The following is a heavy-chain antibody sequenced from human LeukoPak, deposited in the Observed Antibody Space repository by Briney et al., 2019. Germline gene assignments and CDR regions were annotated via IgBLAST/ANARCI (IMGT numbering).Heavy chain of an antibody. J-gene: IGHJ5*02. CDR3: ARGRSFGGVHRPRGYWFDP. Sequence: ASVKVSCKASGYTFTSYDIKWVRQATGQGLEWMGWMIPDSGNTGYAQKFQGRVTMTRNTSISTAYMELSSLRSEDTAVYYCARGRSFGGVHRPRGYWFDPWGQGTLVTVSS. V-gene: IGHV1-8*01. D-gene: IGHD3-16*01. CDR2: MIPDSGNT. CDR1: GYTFTSYD.